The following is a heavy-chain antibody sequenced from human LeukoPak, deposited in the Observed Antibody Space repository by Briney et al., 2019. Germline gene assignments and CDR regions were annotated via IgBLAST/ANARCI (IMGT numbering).Heavy chain of an antibody. D-gene: IGHD2-2*01. CDR2: IYYSGST. CDR3: ARHELVAAACFDY. CDR1: GGSISSSSYY. V-gene: IGHV4-39*01. J-gene: IGHJ4*02. Sequence: SETLSLTCTVSGGSISSSSYYWGWIRQPPGNGLEWIGSIYYSGSTYYNPSLKSRVTISVDTSKNQFSLKLSSVTAADTAVYYCARHELVAAACFDYWGQGTLVTVSS.